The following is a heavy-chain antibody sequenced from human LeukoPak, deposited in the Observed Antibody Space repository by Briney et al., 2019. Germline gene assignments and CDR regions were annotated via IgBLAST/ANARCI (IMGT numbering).Heavy chain of an antibody. CDR1: GFTVSSNY. J-gene: IGHJ4*02. V-gene: IGHV3-23*01. Sequence: QAGGSLRLSCAASGFTVSSNYMSWVRQAPGKGLEWVSGISGSGGSTYYADSVKGRFTISRDNSKNTLYLQMNSLRAEDTAVYYCATQGIAVAGTNYWGQGTLVTVSS. D-gene: IGHD6-19*01. CDR3: ATQGIAVAGTNY. CDR2: ISGSGGST.